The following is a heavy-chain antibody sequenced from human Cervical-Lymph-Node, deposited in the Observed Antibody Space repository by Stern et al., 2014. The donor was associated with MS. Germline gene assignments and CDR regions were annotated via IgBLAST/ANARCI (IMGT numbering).Heavy chain of an antibody. V-gene: IGHV4-39*01. CDR3: ARLGLGIGLDYFDY. CDR2: IYYSGST. Sequence: QLQLQESGPGLVKPSETLSLTCTVSCGSISSSSYYWGWIRQPPGKGLEWIGNIYYSGSTYYNPSLKSRVTISVDTSQTQFSLQLSSVTAADTAVYYCARLGLGIGLDYFDYWGQGTLVTVSS. J-gene: IGHJ4*02. CDR1: CGSISSSSYY. D-gene: IGHD7-27*01.